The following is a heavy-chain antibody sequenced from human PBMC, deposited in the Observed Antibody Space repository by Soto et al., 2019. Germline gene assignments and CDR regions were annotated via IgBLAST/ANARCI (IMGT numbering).Heavy chain of an antibody. D-gene: IGHD1-1*01. CDR1: GFTFRNYA. V-gene: IGHV3-23*01. J-gene: IGHJ5*02. CDR3: AREWNPLNWFDP. Sequence: GGSLRLSCAASGFTFRNYAMSWVRQTPEKGLEWVSAINGGGISTYYADSVKGRFTISRDQSKNTLYLQMNSLRDEDTAVYYCAREWNPLNWFDPWGKGTLVTVSS. CDR2: INGGGIST.